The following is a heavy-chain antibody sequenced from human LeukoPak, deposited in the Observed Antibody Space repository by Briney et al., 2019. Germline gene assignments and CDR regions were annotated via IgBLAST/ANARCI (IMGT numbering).Heavy chain of an antibody. Sequence: ASVTVSCKASGYTFTGYYMHWVRQAPGQGLEWMGWISAYNGNTNYAQKLQGRVTMTTDTSTSTAYMELRSLRSDDTAVYYCARVTLEWFDPWGQGTLVTVSS. CDR1: GYTFTGYY. D-gene: IGHD1-14*01. CDR2: ISAYNGNT. CDR3: ARVTLEWFDP. J-gene: IGHJ5*02. V-gene: IGHV1-18*04.